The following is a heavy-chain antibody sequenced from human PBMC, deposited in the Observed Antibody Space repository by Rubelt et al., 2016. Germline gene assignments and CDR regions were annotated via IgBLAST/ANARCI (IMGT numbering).Heavy chain of an antibody. CDR2: IYYGGST. J-gene: IGHJ4*02. D-gene: IGHD5-18*01. Sequence: QVQLQESGPGLVKPSETLSLTCTVSGGSLNSYYWSWIRQPPGKGLEWIGYIYYGGSTNYNPSLKSRVPISVDTSKNQCSLKLSAVTAADTAMYYCARDRHSYGFWGQGTLVTVSS. CDR3: ARDRHSYGF. CDR1: GGSLNSYY. V-gene: IGHV4-59*01.